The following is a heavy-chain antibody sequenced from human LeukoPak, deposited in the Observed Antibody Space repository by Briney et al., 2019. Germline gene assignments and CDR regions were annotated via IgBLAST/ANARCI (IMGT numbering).Heavy chain of an antibody. Sequence: SVKVSCKASGGTFSSYAISWVRQAPGQGLEWMGGIIPVFGTANYAQKFQGRVTITADESTSTAYMELSSLRSEDTAVYYCARAFPTTVTTPYYYYGMDVWGQGTTVTVSS. J-gene: IGHJ6*02. CDR1: GGTFSSYA. D-gene: IGHD4-17*01. CDR2: IIPVFGTA. V-gene: IGHV1-69*13. CDR3: ARAFPTTVTTPYYYYGMDV.